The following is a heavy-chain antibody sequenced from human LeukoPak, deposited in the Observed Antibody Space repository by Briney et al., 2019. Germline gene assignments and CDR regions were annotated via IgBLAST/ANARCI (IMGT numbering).Heavy chain of an antibody. CDR3: ESFYCSGGSCYKYYSYYYMDV. CDR2: IYYSGST. J-gene: IGHJ6*03. CDR1: GGSISSSSYY. Sequence: SETRSLTCTVSGGSISSSSYYWGWIRQPPGKGLEWIGSIYYSGSTYYNPSLKRRVTRSVDTSKNKFSLKLNSVTAEDTAVYYCESFYCSGGSCYKYYSYYYMDVWGKGTTVTISS. V-gene: IGHV4-39*01. D-gene: IGHD2-15*01.